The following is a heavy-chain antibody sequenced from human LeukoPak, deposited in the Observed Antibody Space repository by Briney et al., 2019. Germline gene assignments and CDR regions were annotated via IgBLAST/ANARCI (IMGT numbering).Heavy chain of an antibody. J-gene: IGHJ4*02. CDR3: ARGSYYYYYDSSGYEGTGFDY. V-gene: IGHV4-4*07. CDR1: GGSISYY. CDR2: IYTSGST. D-gene: IGHD3-22*01. Sequence: PSETLSLTCTVSGGSISYYWSWIRQPAGKGLEWIGRIYTSGSTNYNPSLKSRVTMSVDTSKNQFSLKLSSVTAADTAVYYCARGSYYYYYDSSGYEGTGFDYWGQGTLVTVSS.